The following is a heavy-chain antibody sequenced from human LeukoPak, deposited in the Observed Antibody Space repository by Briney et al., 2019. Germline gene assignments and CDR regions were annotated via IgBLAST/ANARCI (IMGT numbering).Heavy chain of an antibody. Sequence: SETLSLTCAVSGWSVTSGYYWGWVRQPPGKVLEWIGSIWHSGTTHYNPSLKSRVTISLDTSKNQFFLNLTSVTAADTAMYYCARHYSSSTCYSPFGDWGQGTLVTVSS. V-gene: IGHV4-38-2*01. J-gene: IGHJ4*02. CDR3: ARHYSSSTCYSPFGD. CDR1: GWSVTSGYY. CDR2: IWHSGTT. D-gene: IGHD2-2*02.